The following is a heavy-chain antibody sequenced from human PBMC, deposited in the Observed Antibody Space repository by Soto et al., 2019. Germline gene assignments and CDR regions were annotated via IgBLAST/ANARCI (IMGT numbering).Heavy chain of an antibody. D-gene: IGHD5-18*01. Sequence: ASVKVSCKASGYTFTSYDINWLRQATGQGLEWMGWMNPNSGNTGYAQKFQGRVTMTRNTSISTAYMELSSLRSEDTAVYYCVAAYSYGLLLDYWGQGTLVTVSS. CDR2: MNPNSGNT. V-gene: IGHV1-8*01. CDR3: VAAYSYGLLLDY. J-gene: IGHJ4*02. CDR1: GYTFTSYD.